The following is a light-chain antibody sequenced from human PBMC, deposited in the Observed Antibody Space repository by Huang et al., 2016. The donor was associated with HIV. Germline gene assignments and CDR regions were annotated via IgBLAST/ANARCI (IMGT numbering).Light chain of an antibody. CDR1: QSLLHSDGNTY. V-gene: IGKV2-24*01. CDR3: MQTTQFPWT. Sequence: DIVMTQTPLSSPATLGQPASISCNSSQSLLHSDGNTYLSWLQQRPGQPPRLLIYKISSRFSGVPDRVSGSGSGTDFTLAISRVEGEDVGIYYCMQTTQFPWTFGQGTTVEIK. CDR2: KIS. J-gene: IGKJ1*01.